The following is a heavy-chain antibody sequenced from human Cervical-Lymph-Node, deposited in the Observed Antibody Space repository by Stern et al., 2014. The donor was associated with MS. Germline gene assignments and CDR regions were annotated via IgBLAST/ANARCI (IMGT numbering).Heavy chain of an antibody. CDR2: INPNSGYT. V-gene: IGHV1-8*01. Sequence: VQLVESGAEVKKPGASVKVSCKASGYTFTSYDINWVRQATGEGLEWMGWINPNSGYTGYAPKFQGRVTMTTNTSINTVYMELTSLRSEDTAVYYCARTSVWWLRRYLDYWGQGALVTVSS. CDR3: ARTSVWWLRRYLDY. CDR1: GYTFTSYD. D-gene: IGHD2-21*01. J-gene: IGHJ4*02.